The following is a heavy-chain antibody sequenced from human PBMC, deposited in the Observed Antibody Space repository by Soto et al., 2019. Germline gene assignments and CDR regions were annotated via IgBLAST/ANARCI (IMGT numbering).Heavy chain of an antibody. D-gene: IGHD2-2*01. V-gene: IGHV1-18*01. CDR3: ARGAKGYCSSTSCSPYYYYYGMDV. CDR1: GYTFTSYG. J-gene: IGHJ6*02. Sequence: ASVKVSCKASGYTFTSYGISWVRQAPGQGLEWMGWISAYNGNTNYAQKLQDRVTMTTDTSTSTAYMELRSLRSDDTAVYYCARGAKGYCSSTSCSPYYYYYGMDVWGQVTTVTVSS. CDR2: ISAYNGNT.